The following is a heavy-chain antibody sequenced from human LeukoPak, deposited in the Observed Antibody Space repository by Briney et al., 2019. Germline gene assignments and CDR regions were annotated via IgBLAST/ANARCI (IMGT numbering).Heavy chain of an antibody. Sequence: GGSLRLSCAASGFTFSSYSMNWVRQAPGKGLEWVSSISSSSSYIYYADSVKGRFTISRDNAKKSLYLQLNSLRAEDTAVYYCARDLYYYDTNTYYYSYYYSGLDVWGQGTTVTVSS. D-gene: IGHD3-22*01. CDR1: GFTFSSYS. J-gene: IGHJ6*02. CDR3: ARDLYYYDTNTYYYSYYYSGLDV. CDR2: ISSSSSYI. V-gene: IGHV3-21*01.